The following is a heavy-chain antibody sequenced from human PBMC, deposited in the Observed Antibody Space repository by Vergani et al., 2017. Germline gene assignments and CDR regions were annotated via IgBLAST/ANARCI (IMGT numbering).Heavy chain of an antibody. D-gene: IGHD2-2*01. Sequence: VQLVESGGGVVQPGRSLRLSCAASGFTFSSYGMHWVRQAPGKGLEWVAVIWYDGSNKYYADSVKGRFTISRDNSKNTLYLQMNSLRAEDTAVYYCARDLLEVVPAAHFDYWGQGTLVTGSS. CDR3: ARDLLEVVPAAHFDY. CDR1: GFTFSSYG. V-gene: IGHV3-33*01. CDR2: IWYDGSNK. J-gene: IGHJ4*02.